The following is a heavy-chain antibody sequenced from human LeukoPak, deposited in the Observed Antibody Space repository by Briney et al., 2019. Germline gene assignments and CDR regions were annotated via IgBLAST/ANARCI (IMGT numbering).Heavy chain of an antibody. CDR2: ISDSGDTT. Sequence: GGSLRLSCAASGFAFSSQAMGWVRQAPGKGLEWVAVISDSGDTTYHADSVEGRFTISRDNSKNTLYLQMNSLRDEDTAVYYCARKYYYDSSGYIYWGQGTLVTVSS. D-gene: IGHD3-22*01. J-gene: IGHJ4*02. V-gene: IGHV3-23*01. CDR3: ARKYYYDSSGYIY. CDR1: GFAFSSQA.